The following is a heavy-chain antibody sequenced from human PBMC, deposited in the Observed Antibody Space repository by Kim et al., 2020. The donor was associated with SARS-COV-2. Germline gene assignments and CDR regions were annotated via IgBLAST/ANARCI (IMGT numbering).Heavy chain of an antibody. V-gene: IGHV6-1*01. Sequence: SETLSLTCAISGDSVSSNSAAWNWIRQSPSRGLEWLGRTYYRSKWYNDYAVSVKSRITINPDTSKNQFSLQLNSVTPEDTAVYYCASLSSGGATMGRRDDAFDIWGQGTMVTVSS. CDR2: TYYRSKWYN. D-gene: IGHD5-12*01. J-gene: IGHJ3*02. CDR3: ASLSSGGATMGRRDDAFDI. CDR1: GDSVSSNSAA.